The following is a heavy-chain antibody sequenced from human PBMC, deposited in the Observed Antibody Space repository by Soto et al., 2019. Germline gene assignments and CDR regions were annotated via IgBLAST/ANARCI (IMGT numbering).Heavy chain of an antibody. Sequence: QITLKESGPALVKPTQTLTLTCSFSGFSLTTRGVGVGWILQPPGKALEWLALIFCDDDQWYSLSLRSRLTITEDTSKNHVVLTMTNMDPVDTATYYCAHRSRGHAYYCDQWGQGTLVTVSS. D-gene: IGHD5-12*01. CDR2: IFCDDDQ. V-gene: IGHV2-5*02. CDR1: GFSLTTRGVG. CDR3: AHRSRGHAYYCDQ. J-gene: IGHJ4*02.